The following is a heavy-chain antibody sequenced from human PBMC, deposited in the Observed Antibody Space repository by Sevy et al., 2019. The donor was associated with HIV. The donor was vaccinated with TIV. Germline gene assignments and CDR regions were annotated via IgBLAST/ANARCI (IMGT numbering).Heavy chain of an antibody. Sequence: GGSLRLSCAASGFTFSNYAMSWVRQAPGKGLEWVSTFSFDCGKITYADSVKGRFTISRDNSKNTLYLQMNSLRAEDTALYYCAREGCSKPHDYWGQGTLVTVSS. CDR1: GFTFSNYA. J-gene: IGHJ4*02. CDR2: FSFDCGKI. CDR3: AREGCSKPHDY. V-gene: IGHV3-23*01. D-gene: IGHD2-2*01.